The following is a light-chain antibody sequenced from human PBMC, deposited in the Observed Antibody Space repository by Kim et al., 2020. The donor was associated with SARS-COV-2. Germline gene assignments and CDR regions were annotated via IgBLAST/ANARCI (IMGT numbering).Light chain of an antibody. J-gene: IGKJ4*01. V-gene: IGKV3-11*01. CDR3: QQRNNWLT. CDR1: QSVATY. Sequence: SRSPGEGATLSYRVSQSVATYLAWYQQKPGQAPRLLIYDASKRATGVPDRFSGSGSGTDFTLTISSLEPEDFAVYYCQQRNNWLTFGGGTKVDIK. CDR2: DAS.